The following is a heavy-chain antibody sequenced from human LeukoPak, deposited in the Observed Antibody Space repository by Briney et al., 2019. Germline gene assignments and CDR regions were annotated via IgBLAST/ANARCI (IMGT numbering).Heavy chain of an antibody. D-gene: IGHD1-26*01. J-gene: IGHJ3*02. Sequence: PGGSLRLSCAASGFTFDDYAMHWVRQAPGKGLEWVSGISWNSGSIGYADSVKGRFTISRGNAKNSLYLQMNSLRAEDMALYYCAKDSGSYGAFDIWGQGTMVTVSS. CDR2: ISWNSGSI. CDR3: AKDSGSYGAFDI. CDR1: GFTFDDYA. V-gene: IGHV3-9*03.